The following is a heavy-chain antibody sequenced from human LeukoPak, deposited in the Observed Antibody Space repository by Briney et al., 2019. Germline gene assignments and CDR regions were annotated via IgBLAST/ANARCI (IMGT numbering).Heavy chain of an antibody. CDR1: GFTFSSYS. V-gene: IGHV3-21*01. D-gene: IGHD3-10*01. Sequence: KTGGSLRLSCAASGFTFSSYSMNWVRQAPGKGLEWVSPISSSSSYIYYADSVKGRFTISRDNAKNSLYLQMNSLRAEDTAVYYCARDGYYYGSQPVDGMDVWGQGTTVTVSS. CDR3: ARDGYYYGSQPVDGMDV. J-gene: IGHJ6*02. CDR2: ISSSSSYI.